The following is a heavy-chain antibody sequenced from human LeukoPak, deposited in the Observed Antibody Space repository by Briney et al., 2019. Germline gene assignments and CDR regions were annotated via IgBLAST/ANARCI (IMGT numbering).Heavy chain of an antibody. D-gene: IGHD1-20*01. CDR1: GFIFSGSD. J-gene: IGHJ4*02. CDR2: IRTKLRNYAT. Sequence: GGSLRLSCATSGFIFSGSDIHWVRQASGRGLEWVGRIRTKLRNYATAYAASVKGRFTISRDDSGDTACLQMNSLETEDTAVYYCTTYISGHYWGQGTLVTVSS. V-gene: IGHV3-73*01. CDR3: TTYISGHY.